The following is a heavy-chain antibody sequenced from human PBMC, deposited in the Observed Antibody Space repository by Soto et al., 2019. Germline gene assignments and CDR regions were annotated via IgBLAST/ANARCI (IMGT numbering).Heavy chain of an antibody. CDR1: GFTFSSYS. Sequence: PGGSLRHSWAASGFTFSSYSMNWVRQAPGKGLEWVSSISSSSSYIYYADSVKGRFTISRDNAKNSLYLQMNSLRAEDTAVYYCARDSSHPNTFDYWGQGTLVTVSS. J-gene: IGHJ4*02. D-gene: IGHD2-2*01. CDR2: ISSSSSYI. V-gene: IGHV3-21*01. CDR3: ARDSSHPNTFDY.